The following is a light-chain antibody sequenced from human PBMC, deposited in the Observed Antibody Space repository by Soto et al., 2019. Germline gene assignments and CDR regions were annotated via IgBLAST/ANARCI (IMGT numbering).Light chain of an antibody. CDR1: QSVSDS. CDR3: QQYDYSRT. V-gene: IGKV1-5*01. CDR2: DVS. J-gene: IGKJ1*01. Sequence: IQITQSPSTLSSSVLETFTITCRASQSVSDSLAWYQVKPGEAPKLLIFDVSNLETGVPSRFSGSGSGTEFSLTIRGLQPDDFATYYCQQYDYSRTFGQGTKVDI.